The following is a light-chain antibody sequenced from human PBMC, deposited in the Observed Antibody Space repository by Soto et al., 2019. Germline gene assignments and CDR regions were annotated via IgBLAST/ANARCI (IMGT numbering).Light chain of an antibody. CDR3: AAWDDSLNGWV. CDR1: SSNIGSNT. Sequence: QSVLTQPPSASGTPGQRVTISCSGSSSNIGSNTVNWYQQLPGTAPKLLIYSNDQRPSGVPDRFSGSESGTSASLAISGLQSKDEADYYCAAWDDSLNGWVFGGGTKLTVL. CDR2: SND. J-gene: IGLJ3*02. V-gene: IGLV1-44*01.